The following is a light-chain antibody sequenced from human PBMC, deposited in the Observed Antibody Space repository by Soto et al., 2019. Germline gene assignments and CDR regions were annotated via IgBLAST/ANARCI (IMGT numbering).Light chain of an antibody. CDR2: DAS. CDR3: QQRTNWPPTWT. CDR1: QSVYTY. V-gene: IGKV3-11*01. J-gene: IGKJ1*01. Sequence: EIVLTQSPATLSLSPGERATLSCRASQSVYTYLAWYQQKPGQAPRLLIYDASKRATGIPARFSSSGSGTDFTLTISSLEPEDFAVYYCQQRTNWPPTWTFGQGTKVEIK.